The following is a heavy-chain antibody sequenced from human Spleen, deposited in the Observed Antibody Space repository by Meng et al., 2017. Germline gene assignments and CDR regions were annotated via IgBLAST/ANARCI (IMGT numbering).Heavy chain of an antibody. Sequence: QGQLPQWGAALLKPSETLSLTCVVSGGSFSDYYWSWIRQPPGKGLEWIGEINHSGSTNYNPSLESRATISVDTSQNNLSLKLSSVTAADSAVYYCARGPTTMAHDFDYWGQGTLVTVSS. D-gene: IGHD4-11*01. J-gene: IGHJ4*02. CDR2: INHSGST. CDR3: ARGPTTMAHDFDY. V-gene: IGHV4-34*01. CDR1: GGSFSDYY.